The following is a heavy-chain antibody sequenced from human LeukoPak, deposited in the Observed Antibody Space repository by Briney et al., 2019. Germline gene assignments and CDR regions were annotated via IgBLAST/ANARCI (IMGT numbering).Heavy chain of an antibody. J-gene: IGHJ5*02. CDR3: ARLRLVNWFDP. Sequence: KASETLSLTCAVYGGSFSGYYWSWIRQPPGKGLEWIGEINHSGSTNYNPSLKSRVTISVDTSKNQFSLKLSSVTAADTAVYYCARLRLVNWFDPWGQGTLVTVSS. CDR1: GGSFSGYY. D-gene: IGHD2-2*01. V-gene: IGHV4-34*01. CDR2: INHSGST.